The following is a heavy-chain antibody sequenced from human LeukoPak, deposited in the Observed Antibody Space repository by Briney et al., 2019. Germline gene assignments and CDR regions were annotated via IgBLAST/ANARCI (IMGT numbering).Heavy chain of an antibody. CDR1: GFTFSSSE. Sequence: GGSLRLSCAASGFTFSSSEMNWVRQAPGKGLEWVSYISSSARTTYYADSVKGRFTISRDNAKNSLYLQMNRLRADDTAVYYCARRAGDGFDIWGQGTMVTVSS. CDR3: ARRAGDGFDI. J-gene: IGHJ3*02. V-gene: IGHV3-48*03. CDR2: ISSSARTT.